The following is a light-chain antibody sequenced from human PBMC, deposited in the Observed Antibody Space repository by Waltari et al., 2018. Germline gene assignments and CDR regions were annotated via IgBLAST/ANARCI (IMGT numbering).Light chain of an antibody. J-gene: IGKJ2*01. CDR1: QSVSSN. CDR2: GAS. CDR3: QQYNNWPPGRYT. V-gene: IGKV3-15*01. Sequence: EIVMTQSPATLSVSPGDRATLSCRASQSVSSNLAWYQQKPGQAPRLLIYGASTRATGIPARFSGSGSGTEFTLTISSLQSEDFAVYYCQQYNNWPPGRYTFGLGTKLEIK.